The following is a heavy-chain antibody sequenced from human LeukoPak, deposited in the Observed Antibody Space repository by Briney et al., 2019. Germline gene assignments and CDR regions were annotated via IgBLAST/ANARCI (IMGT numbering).Heavy chain of an antibody. CDR1: GGTFSSYA. V-gene: IGHV1-69*01. J-gene: IGHJ4*02. D-gene: IGHD3-22*01. Sequence: GASVTVSCKASGGTFSSYAISWVRQAPGQGLEWMGGIIPIFGTANYAQKFQGRVTITAGESTSTAYMELSSLRSEDTAVYYCAGVPDGLYDSSGYYYLPQPYFDYWGQGTLVTVSS. CDR3: AGVPDGLYDSSGYYYLPQPYFDY. CDR2: IIPIFGTA.